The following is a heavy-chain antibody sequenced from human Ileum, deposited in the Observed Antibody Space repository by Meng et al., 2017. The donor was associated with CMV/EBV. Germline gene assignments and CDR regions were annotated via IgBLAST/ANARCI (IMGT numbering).Heavy chain of an antibody. CDR3: ARTGPGGATIFCY. D-gene: IGHD1-26*01. J-gene: IGHJ4*02. CDR2: IIPILGIA. Sequence: CKASGGTFSSYAISWVRQAPGQRLEWMGGIIPILGIANYAQKFQGRVTITADKSTSTDYMELSSLRSEDTAVYYCARTGPGGATIFCYWGQGTLVTVSS. V-gene: IGHV1-69*10. CDR1: GGTFSSYA.